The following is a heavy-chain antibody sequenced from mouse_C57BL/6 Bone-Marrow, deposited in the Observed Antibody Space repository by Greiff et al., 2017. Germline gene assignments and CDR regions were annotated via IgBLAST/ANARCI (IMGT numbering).Heavy chain of an antibody. D-gene: IGHD1-1*01. J-gene: IGHJ3*01. CDR2: ISSGGSYT. V-gene: IGHV5-6*01. Sequence: EVKLVESGGDLVKPGGSLKLSCAASGFTFSSYGMSWVRQTPDKRLEWVATISSGGSYTYYPDSVKGRFTISRDNAKNTLYLQMSSLKSEDTAMYYCARKWSTTVSQFAYWGQGTLVTVSA. CDR3: ARKWSTTVSQFAY. CDR1: GFTFSSYG.